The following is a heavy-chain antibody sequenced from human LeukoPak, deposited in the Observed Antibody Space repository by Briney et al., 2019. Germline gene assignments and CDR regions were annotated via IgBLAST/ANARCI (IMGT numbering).Heavy chain of an antibody. CDR3: VKDGGHTALDP. CDR1: GGSISSYY. CDR2: IYYSGST. V-gene: IGHV4-59*12. D-gene: IGHD3-16*01. J-gene: IGHJ5*02. Sequence: SETLSLTCTVSGGSISSYYWSWIRQPPGKGLEWIGYIYYSGSTNYNPSLKSRVTISVDTSKNQFSLSLMSVTAADTAVYYCVKDGGHTALDPWGQGTQVTVSS.